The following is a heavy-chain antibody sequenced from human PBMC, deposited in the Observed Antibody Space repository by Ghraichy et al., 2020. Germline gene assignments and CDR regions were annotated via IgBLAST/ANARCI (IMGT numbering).Heavy chain of an antibody. V-gene: IGHV4-59*08. D-gene: IGHD5-18*01. CDR3: SRQRGEDSPMVIPWFDP. Sequence: SETLSLTYIVSGGSVSNNYWSWIRQPPGKGLEWLGYIHYNGGTKYNPSLKNRLAISLDTSKNQFSLKLTSVTAADAAVYYCSRQRGEDSPMVIPWFDPWGPGTLVTGSS. CDR2: IHYNGGT. J-gene: IGHJ5*02. CDR1: GGSVSNNY.